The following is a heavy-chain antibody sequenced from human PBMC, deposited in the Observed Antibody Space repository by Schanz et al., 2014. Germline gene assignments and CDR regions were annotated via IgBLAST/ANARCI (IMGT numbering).Heavy chain of an antibody. CDR2: ISYDGSKK. J-gene: IGHJ4*02. Sequence: VQLVQSGGGLVQPGGSLRLSCAASGFMFSSYGMHWVRQAPGKGLEWVGVISYDGSKKSYADSVKGRFTISRDNSKNTLYLQMNSLRPEDTAVYYCARESSNDIVLVPGAVFDHWGQGILVTVSS. CDR1: GFMFSSYG. D-gene: IGHD2-2*01. V-gene: IGHV3-30*03. CDR3: ARESSNDIVLVPGAVFDH.